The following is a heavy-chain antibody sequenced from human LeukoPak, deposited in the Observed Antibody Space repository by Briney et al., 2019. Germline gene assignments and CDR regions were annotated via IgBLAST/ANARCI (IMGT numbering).Heavy chain of an antibody. Sequence: GGSLRLSCAASGFTFSSYSMNWVRQAPGKGLEWVSSISSSSSYIYYADSVKGRFTISRDNAKNSLYLQMNSLRAEDTAVYYCARGRRSGWNDAFDIWGQGTMVTVSS. CDR1: GFTFSSYS. V-gene: IGHV3-21*01. J-gene: IGHJ3*02. D-gene: IGHD6-19*01. CDR2: ISSSSSYI. CDR3: ARGRRSGWNDAFDI.